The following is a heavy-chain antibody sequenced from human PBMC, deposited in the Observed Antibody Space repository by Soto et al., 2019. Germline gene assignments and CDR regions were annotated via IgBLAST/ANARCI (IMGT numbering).Heavy chain of an antibody. CDR2: INVGDDKT. CDR3: ARAKYDYIWGSYHPFDQ. Sequence: QVQWVQSGAEVKKPGASVRLSCKVSGKSFDNFAVHWVRQTPGQRPEWMGRINVGDDKTKYSEKFQGRVIVSYDTSATTAYMELRALSSEDTAVYYCARAKYDYIWGSYHPFDQWAQGAQVTVAS. J-gene: IGHJ4*02. D-gene: IGHD3-16*02. V-gene: IGHV1-3*01. CDR1: GKSFDNFA.